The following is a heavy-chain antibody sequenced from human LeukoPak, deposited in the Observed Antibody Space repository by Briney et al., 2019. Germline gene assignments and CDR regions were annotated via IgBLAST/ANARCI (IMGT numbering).Heavy chain of an antibody. D-gene: IGHD4-17*01. J-gene: IGHJ4*02. CDR3: ARDGDYGDYAQPFDY. CDR1: GFTFSSYW. V-gene: IGHV3-7*01. CDR2: IKQDGSEK. Sequence: PGGSLRLSCAASGFTFSSYWMGWVRQAPGKGLEWVANIKQDGSEKYYVDSVKGRFTISRDNAKNSLYLQMNSLRAEDTAVYYCARDGDYGDYAQPFDYWGQGTLVTVSS.